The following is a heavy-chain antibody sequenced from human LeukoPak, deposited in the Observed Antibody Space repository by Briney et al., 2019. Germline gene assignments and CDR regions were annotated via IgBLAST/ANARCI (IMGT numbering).Heavy chain of an antibody. CDR2: TFPGDSDT. J-gene: IGHJ4*02. CDR3: ARRGDLDS. V-gene: IGHV5-51*01. CDR1: GYSFTNSW. D-gene: IGHD3-10*01. Sequence: GESLKISCYGSGYSFTNSWIGWVRQMPGKGLEWMGITFPGDSDTRYSPSFQGQVTISVDKSINTAYLQWSSLKASDTAMYYCARRGDLDSWGQGTLVTVSS.